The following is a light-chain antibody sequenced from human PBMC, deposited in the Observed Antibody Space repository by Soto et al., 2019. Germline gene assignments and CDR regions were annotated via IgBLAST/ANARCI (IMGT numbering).Light chain of an antibody. Sequence: EIVLTQSPGTLSLSPGERATLSCRASQSVSSSYLAWYQQKPGQAPRLLVYGTSSRATAIPDRFSGSGSGTDFTLTISRLEPEDFGVYYCQQYGSSSWTFGQGTKVEIK. CDR3: QQYGSSSWT. CDR2: GTS. J-gene: IGKJ1*01. V-gene: IGKV3-20*01. CDR1: QSVSSSY.